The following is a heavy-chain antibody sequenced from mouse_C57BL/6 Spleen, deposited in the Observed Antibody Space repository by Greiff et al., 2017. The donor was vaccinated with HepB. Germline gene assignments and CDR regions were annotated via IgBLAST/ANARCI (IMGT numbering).Heavy chain of an antibody. CDR2: ISSGGSYT. CDR1: GFTFSSYG. CDR3: ARTGAYDYDGFAY. V-gene: IGHV5-6*01. D-gene: IGHD2-4*01. Sequence: EVKVVESGGDLVKPGGSLKLSCAASGFTFSSYGMSWVRQTPDKRLEWVATISSGGSYTYYPDSVKGRFTISRDNAKNTLYLQMSSLKSEDTAMYYCARTGAYDYDGFAYWGQGTLVTVSA. J-gene: IGHJ3*01.